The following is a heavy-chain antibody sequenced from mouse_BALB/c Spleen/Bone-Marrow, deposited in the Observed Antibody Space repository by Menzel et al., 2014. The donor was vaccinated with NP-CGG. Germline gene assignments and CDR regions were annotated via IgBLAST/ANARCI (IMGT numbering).Heavy chain of an antibody. CDR1: GYTLTSYW. CDR2: IYPGNSDT. Sequence: SGTVLARPGASVKMSCKASGYTLTSYWMHWVKQRPGQGLEWIGAIYPGNSDTSYNQKFKGKAKLTAVTSTSTAYMELSSLTNEDSAVYYCTRVITAVLATRAMDYWGQGSSVTVSS. D-gene: IGHD1-1*01. V-gene: IGHV1-5*01. CDR3: TRVITAVLATRAMDY. J-gene: IGHJ4*01.